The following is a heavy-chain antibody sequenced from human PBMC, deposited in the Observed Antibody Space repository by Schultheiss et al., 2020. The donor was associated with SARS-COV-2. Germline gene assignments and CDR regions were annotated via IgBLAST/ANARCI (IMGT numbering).Heavy chain of an antibody. V-gene: IGHV4-30-2*05. CDR3: ARGGRFLGFDY. J-gene: IGHJ4*02. CDR2: INHSGST. D-gene: IGHD3-3*01. Sequence: QTLSLTCAVSGGSISSGGYSWSWIRQPPGKGLEWIGEINHSGSTNYNPSLKSRVTISVDTSKNQFSLKLSSVTAADTAVYYCARGGRFLGFDYWGQGTLVTVSS. CDR1: GGSISSGGYS.